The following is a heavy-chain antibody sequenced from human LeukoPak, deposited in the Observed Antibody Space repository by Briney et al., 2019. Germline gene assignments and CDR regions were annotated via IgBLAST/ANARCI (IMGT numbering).Heavy chain of an antibody. J-gene: IGHJ4*02. Sequence: GGSLRLSCAASGFTFSSYAMSWVRQAPGKGLEWVSAISGSGGSTYYADSVKGRFTISRDNSKNTLYLQMNSLRAEDTAVYYCAKGRNYDSNGYYHYWGQGTLVTVSS. V-gene: IGHV3-23*01. CDR2: ISGSGGST. CDR1: GFTFSSYA. CDR3: AKGRNYDSNGYYHY. D-gene: IGHD3-22*01.